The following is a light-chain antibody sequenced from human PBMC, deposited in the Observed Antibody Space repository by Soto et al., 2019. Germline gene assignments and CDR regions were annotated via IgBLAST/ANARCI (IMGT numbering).Light chain of an antibody. CDR2: GNS. V-gene: IGLV1-40*01. J-gene: IGLJ1*01. CDR1: SSNIGAGYD. CDR3: QSFDSSLSGYV. Sequence: CVLTQPPSVSGAPGQGVTISCTGSSSNIGAGYDVHWYQQLPETAPKLLIYGNSNRPSGVPDRFSGSKSGTSASLAITGLQAEDEADYYCQSFDSSLSGYVFGTGTKVTVL.